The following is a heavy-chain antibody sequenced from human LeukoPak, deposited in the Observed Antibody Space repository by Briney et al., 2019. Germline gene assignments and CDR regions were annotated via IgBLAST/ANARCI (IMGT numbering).Heavy chain of an antibody. V-gene: IGHV4-34*01. J-gene: IGHJ4*02. Sequence: SETLSLTCAVYGGSFSGYYWSWIRQPPEKGLEWIGEINHSGSTNYNPSLKSRVTISVDTSKNQFSLKLSSVTAADTAVYYCARGGLRSHFDYWGQGTLVTVSS. CDR3: ARGGLRSHFDY. CDR1: GGSFSGYY. D-gene: IGHD4-17*01. CDR2: INHSGST.